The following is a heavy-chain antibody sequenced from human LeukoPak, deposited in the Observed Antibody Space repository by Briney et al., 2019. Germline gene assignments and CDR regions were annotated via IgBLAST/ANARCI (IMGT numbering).Heavy chain of an antibody. CDR1: GYSISSGYY. J-gene: IGHJ4*02. D-gene: IGHD6-6*01. CDR2: IYHSGST. V-gene: IGHV4-38-2*01. Sequence: SETLSLTCAVSGYSISSGYYWGWIRQPPGKGLEWIGRIYHSGSTYYNQSLKSLVAISVDKSKNQFSRKLSAVTAADTAVYYGARRRGYSSSSVDYWGQGTLVTVSS. CDR3: ARRRGYSSSSVDY.